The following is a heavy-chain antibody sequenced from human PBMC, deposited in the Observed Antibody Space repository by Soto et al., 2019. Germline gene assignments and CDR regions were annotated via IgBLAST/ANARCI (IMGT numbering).Heavy chain of an antibody. J-gene: IGHJ4*02. D-gene: IGHD5-18*01. CDR2: IIPIFGTA. Sequence: GGPVKVSCKASGGTFSSYAISWVRQAPGQGLEWMGGIIPIFGTANYAQKFQGRVTITADESTSTAYMELSSLRSEDTAVYYCARETAYSYGFSSLGYWGQGTLVTVSS. V-gene: IGHV1-69*13. CDR1: GGTFSSYA. CDR3: ARETAYSYGFSSLGY.